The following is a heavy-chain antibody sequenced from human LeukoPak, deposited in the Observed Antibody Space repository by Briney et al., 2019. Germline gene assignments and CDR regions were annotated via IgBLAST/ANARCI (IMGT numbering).Heavy chain of an antibody. CDR2: IYPGDSDT. CDR1: GYSFTSYW. D-gene: IGHD5-18*01. Sequence: GESLKISCKGSGYSFTSYWIGWVRQMPGKGLEWMGIIYPGDSDTRYSPSFQGQVTLSADKSIRTAYLQWSSLKASDTAMYYCARQPRYSYGPDYFDYWGQGTLVTVSS. J-gene: IGHJ4*02. CDR3: ARQPRYSYGPDYFDY. V-gene: IGHV5-51*01.